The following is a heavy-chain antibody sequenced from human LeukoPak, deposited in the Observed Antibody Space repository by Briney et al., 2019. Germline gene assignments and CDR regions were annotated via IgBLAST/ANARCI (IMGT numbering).Heavy chain of an antibody. V-gene: IGHV1-3*04. CDR3: ATDGVVVPAARYYYYAMDV. J-gene: IGHJ6*02. CDR1: GYTFTSYA. Sequence: ASVKVSCKASGYTFTSYAMHWVRQAPGQRLECMGWINTGNGNTKYSQKFQGRVTMTEDTSTDTAYMELSSLRSEDTAVYYCATDGVVVPAARYYYYAMDVWGQGTTVTVSS. CDR2: INTGNGNT. D-gene: IGHD2-2*01.